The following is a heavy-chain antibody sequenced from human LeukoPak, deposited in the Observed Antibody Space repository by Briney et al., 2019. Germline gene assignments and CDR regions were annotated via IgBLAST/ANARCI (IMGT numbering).Heavy chain of an antibody. J-gene: IGHJ3*02. V-gene: IGHV4-59*01. CDR3: ARESTDYDSSPRDAFDI. CDR1: GGSISSYY. Sequence: PSETLSLTCTVSGGSISSYYWSWIRQPPGKGLEWIGYISYSGSTNYNPSLKSRGTISVDTSKNQFSLKLSSVTAADTAVYYCARESTDYDSSPRDAFDIWGQGTMVTVSS. D-gene: IGHD3-22*01. CDR2: ISYSGST.